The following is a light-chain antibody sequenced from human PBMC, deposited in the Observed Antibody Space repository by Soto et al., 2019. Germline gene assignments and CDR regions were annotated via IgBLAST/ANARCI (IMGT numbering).Light chain of an antibody. Sequence: EIVMTQSPATLSVSPGERATLSCRASQSVSSNLAWYQQKPGQAPRLIIYGASTRANGIPARFSGSGAGTEFTLTISSLQSEDFAFYYCQQYNNWHFITFGQGTRLEIK. CDR1: QSVSSN. CDR2: GAS. J-gene: IGKJ5*01. V-gene: IGKV3-15*01. CDR3: QQYNNWHFIT.